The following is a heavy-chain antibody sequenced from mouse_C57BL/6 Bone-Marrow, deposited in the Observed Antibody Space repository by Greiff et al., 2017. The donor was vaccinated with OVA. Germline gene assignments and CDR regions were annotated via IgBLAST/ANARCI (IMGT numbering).Heavy chain of an antibody. CDR2: IRHKANGYTT. Sequence: EVKLVESGGGLVPPGGSLRLSCAASGFTFTDYYISWVRPPPGKALEWLVFIRHKANGYTTAYSASLTFRFPISRDNSHSILYLQRKALRAEDSATYDCARYMRGIYYGNYRFMDDWGQGTSVTVSS. V-gene: IGHV7-3*01. J-gene: IGHJ4*01. CDR1: GFTFTDYY. D-gene: IGHD2-1*01. CDR3: ARYMRGIYYGNYRFMDD.